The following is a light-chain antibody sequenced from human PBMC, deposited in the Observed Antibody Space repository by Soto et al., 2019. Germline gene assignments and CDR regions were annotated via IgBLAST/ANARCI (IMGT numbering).Light chain of an antibody. CDR2: GAS. J-gene: IGKJ1*01. V-gene: IGKV3-20*01. CDR3: QQYGTSPPT. CDR1: QSVSSSY. Sequence: EIVLTLSTGTLSLSPGERATLSCRASQSVSSSYLAWYQQKPGQAPRLLIYGASSRATGIPDRFSGSGSGTDFTLTISRLEPEDFAVYNCQQYGTSPPTFGQGTKVDIK.